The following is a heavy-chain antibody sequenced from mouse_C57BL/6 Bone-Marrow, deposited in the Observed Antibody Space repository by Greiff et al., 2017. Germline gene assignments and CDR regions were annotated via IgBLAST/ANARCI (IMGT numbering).Heavy chain of an antibody. J-gene: IGHJ1*03. CDR2: IYPRSGNT. Sequence: QVQLQQSGAELARPGASVKLSCKASGYTFTSYGISWVKQRTGQGLEWIGEIYPRSGNTYYNEKFKGKATLTADKSSSTAYMELRSLTSEDSAVYFCARRRCYYYGSTWYFDVWGTGTTVTVSS. D-gene: IGHD1-1*01. V-gene: IGHV1-81*01. CDR1: GYTFTSYG. CDR3: ARRRCYYYGSTWYFDV.